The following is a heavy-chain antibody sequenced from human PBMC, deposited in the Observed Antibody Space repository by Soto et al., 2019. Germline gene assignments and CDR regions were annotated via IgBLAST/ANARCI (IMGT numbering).Heavy chain of an antibody. CDR3: AREVTISRNYMDV. D-gene: IGHD3-9*01. J-gene: IGHJ6*03. CDR1: GYTLTELS. V-gene: IGHV1-24*01. Sequence: ASVKVSCKVSGYTLTELSMHWVRQAPGKGLEWMGVIDPEDGETIYAQKFQGRVTMTRDTSTSTAYMELSSLRSEDTAVYYCAREVTISRNYMDVWGKGTTVTVSS. CDR2: IDPEDGET.